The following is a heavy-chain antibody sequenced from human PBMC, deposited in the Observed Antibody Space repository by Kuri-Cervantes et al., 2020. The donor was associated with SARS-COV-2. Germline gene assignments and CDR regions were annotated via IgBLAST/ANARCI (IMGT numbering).Heavy chain of an antibody. Sequence: SQTLSLTCAVYGGSFSGYYWSWIRQPPGKGLEWIGEINHSGSTNYNPSLKSRVTISVDTSKNQFSLKLSSVTAADTAVYYCARALVVVPAAMDVWGKGTTVTVSS. D-gene: IGHD2-2*01. V-gene: IGHV4-34*01. J-gene: IGHJ6*03. CDR1: GGSFSGYY. CDR3: ARALVVVPAAMDV. CDR2: INHSGST.